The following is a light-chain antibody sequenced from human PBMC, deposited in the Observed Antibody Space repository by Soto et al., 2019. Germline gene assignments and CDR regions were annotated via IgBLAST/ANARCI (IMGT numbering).Light chain of an antibody. V-gene: IGKV3-20*01. CDR2: GAS. J-gene: IGKJ4*01. CDR3: QQYGSSPPLT. CDR1: QSVSSSY. Sequence: EIVLTQSPATLSLSPGERATLSSRPSQSVSSSYLAWYQQKPGQAPRLLIYGASSGATGIPDRFSGSGSGTDFTLTISRLEPEDFAVYYCQQYGSSPPLTFGGGTKVDI.